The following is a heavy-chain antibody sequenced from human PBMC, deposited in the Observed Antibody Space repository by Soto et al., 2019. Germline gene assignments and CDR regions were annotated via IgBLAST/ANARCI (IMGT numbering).Heavy chain of an antibody. Sequence: QVQLVQSGAEVKKPGASVKVSCKASGYAFTGFYIHWVRQAPGQGLEWMGWINPKNGCTNYAQRFQGRVTMSRDTPISTAYMELSSLRSDDTDVYHCARAFCISRTCYLGPAMDVWGQGTTVTVSS. D-gene: IGHD2-2*01. CDR1: GYAFTGFY. V-gene: IGHV1-2*02. CDR2: INPKNGCT. CDR3: ARAFCISRTCYLGPAMDV. J-gene: IGHJ6*02.